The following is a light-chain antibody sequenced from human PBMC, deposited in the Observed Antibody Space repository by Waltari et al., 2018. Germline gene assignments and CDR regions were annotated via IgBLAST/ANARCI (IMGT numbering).Light chain of an antibody. CDR1: SGHITNV. Sequence: QLVLTQSPSASASLGASVKLTCTLSSGHITNVIAWHQQQPGKGPRYLMKVNSDGSHRKGDAIPVRFSGSGSGPARDLTISSLQSEDEADYYCETGGHGTWVFGGGTKLTVL. J-gene: IGLJ3*02. CDR2: VNSDGSH. V-gene: IGLV4-69*01. CDR3: ETGGHGTWV.